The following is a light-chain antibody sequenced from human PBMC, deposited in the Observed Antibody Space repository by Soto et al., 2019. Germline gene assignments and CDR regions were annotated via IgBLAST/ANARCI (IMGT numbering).Light chain of an antibody. CDR3: QQGYSNPQT. CDR2: AAS. J-gene: IGKJ5*01. V-gene: IGKV1-39*01. Sequence: DYQVTQSPSTLSASVGDRVSITCRASQNIYTWLAWYQQKPGIAPKLLIYAASSLQSGVPSRFSGSGSGTDFTLTISSLQPEDFATYYCQQGYSNPQTFGQGTLLEI. CDR1: QNIYTW.